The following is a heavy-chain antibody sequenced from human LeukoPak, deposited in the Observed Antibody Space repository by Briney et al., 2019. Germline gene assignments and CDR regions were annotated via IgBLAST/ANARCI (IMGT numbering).Heavy chain of an antibody. V-gene: IGHV4-39*07. CDR1: GGSISSSSYY. CDR2: IYYSGST. J-gene: IGHJ3*02. Sequence: SETLSLTCTVSGGSISSSSYYWGWIRQPPGKGLEWIGSIYYSGSTYYNPPLKSRVTISVDTSKNQFSLKLSSVTAADTAVYYCARDLLDYAFDIWGQGTMVTVSS. D-gene: IGHD1-1*01. CDR3: ARDLLDYAFDI.